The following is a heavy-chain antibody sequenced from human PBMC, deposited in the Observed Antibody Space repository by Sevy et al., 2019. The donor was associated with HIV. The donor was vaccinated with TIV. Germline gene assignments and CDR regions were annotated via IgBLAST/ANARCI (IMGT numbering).Heavy chain of an antibody. CDR1: GGSFTSFV. Sequence: SVKVSCKASGGSFTSFVFNWVRLAPGQGLEWMGGIVTSIGPAKYAQKFQGRVTITADESTSTTYMELSSLRSEDTAIYYCARPQYDSTGYYPLYYYAMDVWGQGTTVTVSS. J-gene: IGHJ6*02. V-gene: IGHV1-69*13. CDR3: ARPQYDSTGYYPLYYYAMDV. D-gene: IGHD3-22*01. CDR2: IVTSIGPA.